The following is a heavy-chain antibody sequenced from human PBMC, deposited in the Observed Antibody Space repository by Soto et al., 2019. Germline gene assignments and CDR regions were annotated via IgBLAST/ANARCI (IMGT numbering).Heavy chain of an antibody. CDR1: GYTFTGYY. Sequence: ASVKVSCKASGYTFTGYYMHWVRQAPGQGLEWMGWINPNSGGTNYAQKFQGRVTMTRDTSISTAYMELSRLRSDDTAVYNCARAQLREYSGSYHDAFDIWGQGTMVTVSS. CDR3: ARAQLREYSGSYHDAFDI. J-gene: IGHJ3*02. V-gene: IGHV1-2*02. D-gene: IGHD1-26*01. CDR2: INPNSGGT.